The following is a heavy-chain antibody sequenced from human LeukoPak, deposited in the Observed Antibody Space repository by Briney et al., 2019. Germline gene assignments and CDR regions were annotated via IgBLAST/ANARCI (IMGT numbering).Heavy chain of an antibody. CDR1: GFTFSSFK. J-gene: IGHJ4*02. V-gene: IGHV3-21*06. D-gene: IGHD3-16*01. CDR2: ISPSSTYI. Sequence: GGSLRLSCAASGFTFSSFKMTWVRQAPGKGLEWVASISPSSTYIYYGDSMKGRVTVSSDNAKSLFFLHVSSMRPSDTGVYYWAIDFTGGEYFESWGQGALVSVSS. CDR3: AIDFTGGEYFES.